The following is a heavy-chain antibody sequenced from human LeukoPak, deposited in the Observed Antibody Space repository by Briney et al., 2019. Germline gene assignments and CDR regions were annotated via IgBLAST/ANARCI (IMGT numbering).Heavy chain of an antibody. CDR2: ISAYNGNT. Sequence: GASVKVSCKASGYTFTSYGISWVRQAPGQGLEWMGWISAYNGNTNYAQKLQGRVTMTTDTSTSTAYMELRSLRSDDTAVYYCASDCSSTSCYLGFFDYWGQGTLVTVSS. CDR1: GYTFTSYG. J-gene: IGHJ4*02. CDR3: ASDCSSTSCYLGFFDY. V-gene: IGHV1-18*01. D-gene: IGHD2-2*01.